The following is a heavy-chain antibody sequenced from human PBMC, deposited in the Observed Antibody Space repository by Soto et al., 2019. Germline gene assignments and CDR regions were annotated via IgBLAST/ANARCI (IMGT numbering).Heavy chain of an antibody. D-gene: IGHD5-12*01. CDR3: ANLWGDGYNLGQDYNGMDV. CDR2: IWYDGSLQ. CDR1: GFSFENYG. J-gene: IGHJ6*02. Sequence: QVQMVESGGGVVQPGSSLRLSCAASGFSFENYGMHWVRQAPGRGLECVAIIWYDGSLQYYAAAVKGRFTISRDNSKNTLYLEMNSLRAEDTAVYYCANLWGDGYNLGQDYNGMDVWGQGTTVIVSS. V-gene: IGHV3-33*06.